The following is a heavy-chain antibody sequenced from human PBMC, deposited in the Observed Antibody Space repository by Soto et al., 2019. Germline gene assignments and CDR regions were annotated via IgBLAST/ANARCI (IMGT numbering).Heavy chain of an antibody. CDR2: IYYSGST. J-gene: IGHJ6*02. D-gene: IGHD3-3*01. V-gene: IGHV4-61*01. Sequence: SETLSLTCTVSGGSVSSGSYYWSWIRQPPGKGLEWIGYIYYSGSTNYNPSLKSRVTISVDTYKNQFSLKLSSVTAADTAVYYCARGGFHYDFWSGRYYGMDVWGQGTTVTVSS. CDR3: ARGGFHYDFWSGRYYGMDV. CDR1: GGSVSSGSYY.